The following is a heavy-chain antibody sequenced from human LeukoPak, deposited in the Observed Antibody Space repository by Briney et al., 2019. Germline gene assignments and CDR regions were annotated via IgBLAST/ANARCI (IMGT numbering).Heavy chain of an antibody. V-gene: IGHV4-34*01. D-gene: IGHD5-18*01. CDR2: INHSGST. CDR1: GGSLSGSY. Sequence: SETLSLTCAVYGGSLSGSYWSCIRQPPGKGLEWIGEINHSGSTNYNPSLKSRVTISVDTSKNQFSLKLSSVTAADTAVYYCARGSHSYGYRPFDYWGQGTLVTVSS. J-gene: IGHJ4*02. CDR3: ARGSHSYGYRPFDY.